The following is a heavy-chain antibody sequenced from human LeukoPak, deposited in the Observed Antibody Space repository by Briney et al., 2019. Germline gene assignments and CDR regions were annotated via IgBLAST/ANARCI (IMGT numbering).Heavy chain of an antibody. CDR3: ASPVKYYDTWSGYPPFDY. Sequence: SVKVSCKASGGTFNNFAISWVRQAPGQGLEWVGGIIPMSGTANYAQKFQGRVTVTADESTSTAYMELSSLRSEDTAIYYCASPVKYYDTWSGYPPFDYWGRGTLVTVSS. J-gene: IGHJ4*02. CDR1: GGTFNNFA. D-gene: IGHD3-3*01. CDR2: IIPMSGTA. V-gene: IGHV1-69*13.